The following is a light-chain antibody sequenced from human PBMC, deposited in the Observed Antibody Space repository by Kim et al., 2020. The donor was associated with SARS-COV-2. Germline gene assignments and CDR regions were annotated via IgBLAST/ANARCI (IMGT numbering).Light chain of an antibody. CDR1: QSLVKSDRNIY. Sequence: PASISCRSSQSLVKSDRNIYLDWFHQRPGQSPRRLIYKVSNRDSGVPDRFSGSGSGTDFTLKISRVEAEDVGVYYCMQGTHWPFTFGPGTKVDIK. CDR2: KVS. CDR3: MQGTHWPFT. J-gene: IGKJ3*01. V-gene: IGKV2-30*01.